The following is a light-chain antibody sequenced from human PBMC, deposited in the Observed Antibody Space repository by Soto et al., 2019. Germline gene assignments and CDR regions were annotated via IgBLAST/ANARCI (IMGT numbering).Light chain of an antibody. V-gene: IGKV2-40*01. Sequence: DIVLTQSPLSLPVTPGEAASISCRSSQSLLHSNGYNYLDWYLQKPGQSPQLLIYTLSYRASGVPDRFSGSGSGTDFTLKISRVEAEDVGVYYCMQRIEFPFTFGQGTRLAIK. CDR2: TLS. CDR3: MQRIEFPFT. CDR1: QSLLHSNGYNY. J-gene: IGKJ5*01.